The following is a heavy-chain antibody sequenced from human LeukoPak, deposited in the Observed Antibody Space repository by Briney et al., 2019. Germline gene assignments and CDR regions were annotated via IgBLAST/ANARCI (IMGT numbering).Heavy chain of an antibody. CDR3: AREKAAPLKKYYYYYYMDV. Sequence: PSETLSLTCTVSGGSISSGGYYWSWIRQHPGKGLEWIGYIYYSGSTYYNPSLKSRVTISVDTSKNQFSLKLSSVTAADTAVYYCAREKAAPLKKYYYYYYMDVWGKGTTVTVSS. D-gene: IGHD6-13*01. CDR1: GGSISSGGYY. CDR2: IYYSGST. J-gene: IGHJ6*03. V-gene: IGHV4-31*03.